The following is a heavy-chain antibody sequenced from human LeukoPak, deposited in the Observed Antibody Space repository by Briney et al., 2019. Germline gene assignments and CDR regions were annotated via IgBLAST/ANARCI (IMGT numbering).Heavy chain of an antibody. CDR2: IIPILGIA. J-gene: IGHJ4*02. V-gene: IGHV1-69*04. D-gene: IGHD2-15*01. CDR1: GGTFSSYA. CDR3: ARAAARVVAAIGY. Sequence: SVKVSCKASGGTFSSYAISWVRQAPGQGLEWMGRIIPILGIANYAQKFQGRVTITADKSTSTAYMELSSLRSEDTAVYYCARAAARVVAAIGYWGQRTLVTVSS.